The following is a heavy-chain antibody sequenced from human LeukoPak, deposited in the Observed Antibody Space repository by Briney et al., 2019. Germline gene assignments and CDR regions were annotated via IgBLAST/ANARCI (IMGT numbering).Heavy chain of an antibody. CDR2: IRSKAYGGTT. CDR1: GFTFGDYA. Sequence: GGSLRLSCTASGFTFGDYAMSWVRQAPGKGLEWVGFIRSKAYGGTTEYAASVKGRFTISRDDSKSIAYLQMNSLKTEDTAVYYCNFEGYCSSTSCLGYMDVWGKGTTVTVSS. CDR3: NFEGYCSSTSCLGYMDV. J-gene: IGHJ6*03. V-gene: IGHV3-49*04. D-gene: IGHD2-2*01.